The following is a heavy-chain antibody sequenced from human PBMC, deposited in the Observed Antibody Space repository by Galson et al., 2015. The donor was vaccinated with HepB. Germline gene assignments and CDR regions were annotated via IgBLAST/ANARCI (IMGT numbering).Heavy chain of an antibody. Sequence: SLRLSCAASGFSVRSYGRHWGRQAPGEGLEWVAGISYDGSKKYYADSVKGRFTISRDNSKDTLYLQMNSLRAEDPAVYYCAKAFVVLYGMDVWGQGTTVTVSS. V-gene: IGHV3-30*18. D-gene: IGHD2-2*01. J-gene: IGHJ6*02. CDR1: GFSVRSYG. CDR3: AKAFVVLYGMDV. CDR2: ISYDGSKK.